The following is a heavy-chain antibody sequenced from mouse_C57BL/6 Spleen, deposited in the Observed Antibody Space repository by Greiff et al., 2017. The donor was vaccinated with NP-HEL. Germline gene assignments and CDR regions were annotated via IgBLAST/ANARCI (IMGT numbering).Heavy chain of an antibody. J-gene: IGHJ1*03. CDR3: AREGGYFDV. Sequence: EVHLVESGGGLVKPGGSLKLSCAASGFTFSDYGMHWVRQAPEKGLEWVAYISRGSSTIYYADTVKGRFTISRDNAKNTLFLQMTSLRSEDTAMYYCAREGGYFDVWGTGTTVTVSS. CDR1: GFTFSDYG. V-gene: IGHV5-17*01. CDR2: ISRGSSTI.